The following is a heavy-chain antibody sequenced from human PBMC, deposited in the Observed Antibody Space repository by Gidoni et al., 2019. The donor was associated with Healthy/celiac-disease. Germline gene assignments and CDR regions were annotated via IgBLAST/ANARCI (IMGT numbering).Heavy chain of an antibody. CDR1: GCTCSREW. J-gene: IGHJ6*02. D-gene: IGHD3-9*01. CDR2: IKQDGSAT. V-gene: IGHV3-7*01. CDR3: ARDVDDISSTYYYYYYGMDV. Sequence: EVKLVECGGGLVEPGGSVRLTGAASGCTCSREWMSRVRQAHGKGLEWVANIKQDGSATYYVDSVKGRFTISRDNAKNSLYLQMTSLRAEDTAVYYCARDVDDISSTYYYYYYGMDVWGHGTTVTVSS.